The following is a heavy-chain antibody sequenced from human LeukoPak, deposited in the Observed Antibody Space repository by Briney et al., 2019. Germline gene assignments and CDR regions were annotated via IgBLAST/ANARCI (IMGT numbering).Heavy chain of an antibody. J-gene: IGHJ4*02. D-gene: IGHD5-18*01. CDR3: ARGGGTAFLDY. V-gene: IGHV3-53*04. Sequence: PGGSLRLSCAASGFTFSNAWMSWVRQAPGKGLEWVSVIYSGGSTYYADSVKGRFTISRHNSKNTLYLQMNSLRAEDTAVYYCARGGGTAFLDYWGQGTLVTVSS. CDR1: GFTFSNAW. CDR2: IYSGGST.